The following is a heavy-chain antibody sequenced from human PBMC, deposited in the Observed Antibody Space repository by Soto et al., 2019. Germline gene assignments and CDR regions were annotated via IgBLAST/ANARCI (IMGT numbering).Heavy chain of an antibody. CDR3: ARDLSLDY. CDR2: IYYSGST. J-gene: IGHJ4*02. CDR1: GGSVSSGSYY. V-gene: IGHV4-61*01. D-gene: IGHD3-9*01. Sequence: SETLSLTCTVSGGSVSSGSYYWSWIRQPPGKGLEWIGYIYYSGSTNYNPSLKSRVTISVDTSKNQFSLKLSSVTAADTAVYYCARDLSLDYWGQGTLVTVSS.